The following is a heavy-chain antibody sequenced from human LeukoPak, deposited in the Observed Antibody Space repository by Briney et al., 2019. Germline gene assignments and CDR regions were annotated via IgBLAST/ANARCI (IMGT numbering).Heavy chain of an antibody. CDR3: ATYSSGGG. J-gene: IGHJ4*02. CDR1: GFTFTNYW. D-gene: IGHD6-19*01. Sequence: TGGSLRLSCAASGFTFTNYWMSWVRQAPGKGLEWVSSITSSSSYIYYADSVKGRFTISRDNAKNSLYLQMNSLRAEDTAVYYCATYSSGGGWGQGTLVTVSS. V-gene: IGHV3-21*01. CDR2: ITSSSSYI.